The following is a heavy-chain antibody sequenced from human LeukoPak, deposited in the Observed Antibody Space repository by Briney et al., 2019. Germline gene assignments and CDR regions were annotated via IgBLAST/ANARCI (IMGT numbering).Heavy chain of an antibody. CDR1: GFTFSSYS. CDR2: ISSSSSYI. D-gene: IGHD3-22*01. V-gene: IGHV3-21*01. CDR3: ARDIDSSGYFY. J-gene: IGHJ4*02. Sequence: GGSLRLSCTTSGFTFSSYSMNWVRQAPGKGLEWVSSISSSSSYIYYADSVKGRFTISRDNAKNSLYLQMNSLRAEDTAVYYCARDIDSSGYFYWGQGTLVTVSS.